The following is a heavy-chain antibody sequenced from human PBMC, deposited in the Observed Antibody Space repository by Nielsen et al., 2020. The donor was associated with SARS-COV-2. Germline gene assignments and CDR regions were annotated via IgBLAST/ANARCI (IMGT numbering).Heavy chain of an antibody. CDR3: ARPGFTDDAFDI. J-gene: IGHJ3*02. D-gene: IGHD2-8*02. Sequence: VRQMPGKGLEWMGRIDPSDSYTNYSPSFQGHVTISADKSISTAYLQWSSLKASDTAMYYCARPGFTDDAFDIWGQGTMVTVSS. V-gene: IGHV5-10-1*01. CDR2: IDPSDSYT.